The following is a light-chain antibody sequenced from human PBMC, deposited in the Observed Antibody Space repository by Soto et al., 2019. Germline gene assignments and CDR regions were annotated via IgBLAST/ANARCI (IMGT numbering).Light chain of an antibody. CDR2: WAS. J-gene: IGKJ5*01. V-gene: IGKV4-1*01. CDR3: QQYYSTPPVT. Sequence: IVMTQFPDSLGVSLGERATINXXSSQXILSSSTNKNYLSWYPHKPGQPPRMXXSWASTRASGVPDRFSGSGSETDFNLTISSLQAEDVAVYYCQQYYSTPPVTFGQGTRLEIK. CDR1: QXILSSSTNKNY.